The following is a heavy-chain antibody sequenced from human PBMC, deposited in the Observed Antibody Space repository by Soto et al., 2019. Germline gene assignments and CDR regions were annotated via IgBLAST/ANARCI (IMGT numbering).Heavy chain of an antibody. Sequence: GGSLSLSCAASGFTFSNAWMNWVRQAPGQGLEWVGRIKSKTDGGTTDYAEPVKGRFTISRDDSKNTLYLQMNSLKTEDTAVYYCTTFPFGAGYSSSWYYYYGMDVWGQGTTVTVSS. CDR2: IKSKTDGGTT. D-gene: IGHD6-13*01. J-gene: IGHJ6*02. CDR1: GFTFSNAW. V-gene: IGHV3-15*07. CDR3: TTFPFGAGYSSSWYYYYGMDV.